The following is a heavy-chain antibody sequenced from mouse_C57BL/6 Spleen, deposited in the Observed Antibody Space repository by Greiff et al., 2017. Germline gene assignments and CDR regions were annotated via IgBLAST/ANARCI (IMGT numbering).Heavy chain of an antibody. Sequence: VKVVESGAELVKPGASVKLSCKASGYTFTEYTIHWVKQRSGQGLEWIGWFYPGSGSIKYNEKFKDKATLTADKSSSTVYMELSRLTSEDSAVYFCASGVYYGNYEEVFDYWGQGTTLTVSS. J-gene: IGHJ2*01. CDR1: GYTFTEYT. CDR2: FYPGSGSI. D-gene: IGHD2-1*01. CDR3: ASGVYYGNYEEVFDY. V-gene: IGHV1-62-2*01.